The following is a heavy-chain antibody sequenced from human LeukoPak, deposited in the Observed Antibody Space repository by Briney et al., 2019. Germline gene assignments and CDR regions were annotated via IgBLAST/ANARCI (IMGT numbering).Heavy chain of an antibody. CDR3: ARVWRAGYCSSTSCYKWGTFDY. D-gene: IGHD2-2*01. CDR1: GGTFSSYA. Sequence: GASVKVSCKASGGTFSSYAISWVRQAPGQGLEWMGGIIPIFGTANYAQKFQGRVTITTDESTSTAYMELSSPRSGDTAVYYCARVWRAGYCSSTSCYKWGTFDYWGQGTLVTVSS. J-gene: IGHJ4*02. CDR2: IIPIFGTA. V-gene: IGHV1-69*05.